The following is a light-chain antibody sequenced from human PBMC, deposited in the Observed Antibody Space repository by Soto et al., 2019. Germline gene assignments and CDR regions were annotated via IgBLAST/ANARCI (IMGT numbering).Light chain of an antibody. Sequence: EIVMTQAPATLSVSPGEIATLSCRASLTINNNGACNALKDGQALRRGIYGASTRAIDIPARFSGSGSGTEFNLTISSLQAEDFAEYHCQQYNNWPQTFGQGTKVDIK. CDR3: QQYNNWPQT. CDR1: LTINNN. CDR2: GAS. J-gene: IGKJ1*01. V-gene: IGKV3-15*01.